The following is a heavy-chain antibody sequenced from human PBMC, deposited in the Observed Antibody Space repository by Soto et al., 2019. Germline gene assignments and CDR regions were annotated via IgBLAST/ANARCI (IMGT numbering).Heavy chain of an antibody. CDR2: MNPNSGNT. CDR1: GYTFTSYD. CDR3: ARDVAGGSRLGELSEYFDY. V-gene: IGHV1-8*01. D-gene: IGHD3-16*02. J-gene: IGHJ4*02. Sequence: ASVKVSCKASGYTFTSYDINWVRQATGQGLEWMGWMNPNSGNTGYAQKFQGRVTMTRNTSISTAYMELSSLRSEDTAVYYCARDVAGGSRLGELSEYFDYWGQGIQVTVSS.